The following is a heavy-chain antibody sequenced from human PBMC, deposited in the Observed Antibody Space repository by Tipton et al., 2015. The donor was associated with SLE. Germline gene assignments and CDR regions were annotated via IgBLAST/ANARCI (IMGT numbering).Heavy chain of an antibody. CDR1: GGSISSGDYY. D-gene: IGHD6-13*01. J-gene: IGHJ3*02. CDR3: ARRLSYSSTWPDAFDI. CDR2: IYYSGST. Sequence: TLSLTCTVSGGSISSGDYYWSWIRQPPGKGLEWIGYIYYSGSTYYNPSLKSRVTISVDTSKNQFSLKLSSVTAADTAVYYCARRLSYSSTWPDAFDIWGQGTMVTVSS. V-gene: IGHV4-30-4*01.